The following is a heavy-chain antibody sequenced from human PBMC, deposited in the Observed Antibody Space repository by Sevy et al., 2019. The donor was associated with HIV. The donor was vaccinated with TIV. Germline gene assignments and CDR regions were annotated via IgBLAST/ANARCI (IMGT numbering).Heavy chain of an antibody. V-gene: IGHV3-15*01. D-gene: IGHD3-22*01. CDR1: GFTFSNAW. CDR2: IKSKTDGGTT. J-gene: IGHJ4*02. Sequence: GGSLRLSCAASGFTFSNAWMSWVRQAPGKGLEWVGRIKSKTDGGTTDYAAPVKGRFTISRDDSKNTLYLQMNSLKTEDTAVYYCTTDGLLRLRYYYDSSGYYGYWGQGTLVTVSS. CDR3: TTDGLLRLRYYYDSSGYYGY.